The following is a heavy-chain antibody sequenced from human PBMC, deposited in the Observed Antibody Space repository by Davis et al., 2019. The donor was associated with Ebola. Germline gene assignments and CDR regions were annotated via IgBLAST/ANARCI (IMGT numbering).Heavy chain of an antibody. CDR3: ARGVRGYSQGSRFDF. Sequence: GGSLRLSCAASGFTFSRHNMNWVRQAPGKGLEWVSLIYSDGRTFYVDSVKGRFTVSRDNPKNTLYLEMSSLRAEDTAVYYCARGVRGYSQGSRFDFWGQGTLLTVSS. CDR1: GFTFSRHN. CDR2: IYSDGRT. J-gene: IGHJ4*02. V-gene: IGHV3-53*01. D-gene: IGHD5-18*01.